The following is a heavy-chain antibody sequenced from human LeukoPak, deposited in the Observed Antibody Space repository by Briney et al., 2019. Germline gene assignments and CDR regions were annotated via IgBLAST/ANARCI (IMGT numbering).Heavy chain of an antibody. J-gene: IGHJ4*02. CDR2: INPNSGGT. CDR3: ARARWSSDY. CDR1: GYTFTGYY. Sequence: ASVKVSCKASGYTFTGYYMHCVRQAPGQGLEWMVWINPNSGGTNYAQKFHGRVTMTRDTSISTAYMELGRLRSDDTAVYYCARARWSSDYWGQGTLVTVSS. V-gene: IGHV1-2*02. D-gene: IGHD1-26*01.